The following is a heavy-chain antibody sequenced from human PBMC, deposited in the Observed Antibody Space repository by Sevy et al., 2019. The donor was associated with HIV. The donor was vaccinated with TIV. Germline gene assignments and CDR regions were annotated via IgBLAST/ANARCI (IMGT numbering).Heavy chain of an antibody. CDR3: ARDTTVTRIFNY. CDR1: GFSFSIYS. J-gene: IGHJ4*02. V-gene: IGHV3-48*02. Sequence: GGSLRLYCAASGFSFSIYSMNWVRQAPGKGLEWLSSITNSGATKYYAESVKGRFTISRDNAKNSLYLQMDSLRDEDTAVYYCARDTTVTRIFNYWGQGTLVTVSS. D-gene: IGHD3-3*02. CDR2: ITNSGATK.